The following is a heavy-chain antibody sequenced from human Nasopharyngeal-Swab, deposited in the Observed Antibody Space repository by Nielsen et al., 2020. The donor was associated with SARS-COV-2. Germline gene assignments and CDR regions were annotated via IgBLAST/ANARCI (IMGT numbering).Heavy chain of an antibody. V-gene: IGHV1-18*01. J-gene: IGHJ4*02. D-gene: IGHD3-22*01. CDR2: ISAYNGNT. CDR3: ARRNYYDSSGHYPGLTDY. Sequence: WVRQAPGQGPEWMGWISAYNGNTNYAQKVQGRVTMTTDTSTSTAYMELRSLRSDDTAVYYCARRNYYDSSGHYPGLTDYWGQGTLVTVSS.